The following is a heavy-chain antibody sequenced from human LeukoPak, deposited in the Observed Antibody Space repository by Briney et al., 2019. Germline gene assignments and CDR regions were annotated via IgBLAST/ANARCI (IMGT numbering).Heavy chain of an antibody. V-gene: IGHV3-7*05. CDR2: ITGDGSEK. CDR1: GFTFSSSW. CDR3: SGSLDS. Sequence: PGGSLRLSCAASGFTFSSSWMDWVRQSPGKGLEWVANITGDGSEKHYVDSVKGRFAISRDNAKNSLYLQMNSLRAEDTAVYFCSGSLDSWGQGTLVTVSS. J-gene: IGHJ4*02.